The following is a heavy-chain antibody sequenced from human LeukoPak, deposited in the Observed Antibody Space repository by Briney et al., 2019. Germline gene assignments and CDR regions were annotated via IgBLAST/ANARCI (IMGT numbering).Heavy chain of an antibody. CDR1: GFTFSTYN. CDR2: ITSSSSYI. Sequence: GGSLRLSCAASGFTFSTYNMNWVRQAPGKGLEWVSSITSSSSYIYYADSVKGRFTISRDNAKNSLYLQMNSLRAEDTAVYYCGTSRWSGVVDSWGQGTLVTVSS. D-gene: IGHD3-3*01. J-gene: IGHJ5*01. CDR3: GTSRWSGVVDS. V-gene: IGHV3-21*01.